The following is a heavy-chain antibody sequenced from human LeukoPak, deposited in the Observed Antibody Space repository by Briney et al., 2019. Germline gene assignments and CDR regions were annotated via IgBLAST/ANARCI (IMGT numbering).Heavy chain of an antibody. D-gene: IGHD6-19*01. J-gene: IGHJ2*01. CDR1: GGSISSYY. V-gene: IGHV4-59*08. CDR3: ARQLAVAGTNWYFDL. CDR2: IYYSGST. Sequence: PSETLSLTRTVSGGSISSYYWSWIRQPPGKGREWIGYIYYSGSTNYNPSLKSRVTISVDTSKNQFSLKLSSVTAAGTAVYYCARQLAVAGTNWYFDLWGRGTLVTVSS.